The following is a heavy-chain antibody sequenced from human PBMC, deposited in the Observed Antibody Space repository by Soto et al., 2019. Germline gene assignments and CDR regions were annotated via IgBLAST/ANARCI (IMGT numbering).Heavy chain of an antibody. CDR1: GGSISGYY. Sequence: QVQLQESGPGLVKPSEALSLNCTVSGGSISGYYWSWIRQPPGKGLEWIGYVCDVSTNYNPSLRSRVTISVDTSKNFCSLKVNSVTAADTAMYYCARDKVGYDSGRYSWAYWGQGVLVTVSS. V-gene: IGHV4-59*01. CDR3: ARDKVGYDSGRYSWAY. J-gene: IGHJ4*02. D-gene: IGHD3-10*01. CDR2: VCDVST.